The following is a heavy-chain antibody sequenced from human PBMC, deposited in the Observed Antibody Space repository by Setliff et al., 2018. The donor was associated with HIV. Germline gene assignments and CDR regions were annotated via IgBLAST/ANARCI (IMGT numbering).Heavy chain of an antibody. CDR2: IYQSGTT. J-gene: IGHJ4*02. CDR1: GFSISSGFF. Sequence: ASETLSLTCAVSGFSISSGFFWGWVRQPPGKGLEWIGSIYQSGTTYYNPALKSRVTISADTSKNQFSLRLTSVTAADTAVYFCARVETTVTSRLDYWGQGTLVTVSS. D-gene: IGHD4-17*01. CDR3: ARVETTVTSRLDY. V-gene: IGHV4-38-2*01.